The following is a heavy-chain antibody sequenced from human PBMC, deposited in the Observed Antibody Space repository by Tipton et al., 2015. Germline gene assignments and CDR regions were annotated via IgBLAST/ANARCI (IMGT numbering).Heavy chain of an antibody. CDR1: GFVVSHNY. Sequence: VQLVQSGGGLIQPGGSLRLSCAASGFVVSHNYMNWVRQAPGKGLEWVSVINSASSPNYADSVKGRFTISRDNSKNTLYLQMNSLRAEDTAVYYCAKDLWAAPEYYFDYWGQGTLVTVSS. J-gene: IGHJ4*02. D-gene: IGHD3-16*01. CDR2: INSASSP. V-gene: IGHV3-53*01. CDR3: AKDLWAAPEYYFDY.